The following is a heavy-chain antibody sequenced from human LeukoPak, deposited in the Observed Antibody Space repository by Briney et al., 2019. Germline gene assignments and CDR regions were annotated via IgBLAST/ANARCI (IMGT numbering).Heavy chain of an antibody. CDR1: GFTVSSNY. J-gene: IGHJ4*02. V-gene: IGHV3-23*01. CDR3: AKDHESDGYPCLDH. CDR2: ISGSGGST. Sequence: PGGSLRLSCAASGFTVSSNYMSWVRQAPGRGLEWVSAISGSGGSTYYADSVKGRFTISRDNSRNTLSLQMDSLRAEDTAVYYCAKDHESDGYPCLDHWGLGTLVTVS. D-gene: IGHD3-22*01.